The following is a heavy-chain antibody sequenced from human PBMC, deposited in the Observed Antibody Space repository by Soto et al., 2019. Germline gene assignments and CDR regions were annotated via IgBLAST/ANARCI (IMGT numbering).Heavy chain of an antibody. D-gene: IGHD2-15*01. CDR1: GFTFSYG. CDR3: AKLVIGYCSGNTCDDY. CDR2: ISYDSSNK. J-gene: IGHJ4*02. Sequence: VQLLESGGGLIQPGGSLRLSCAASGFTFSYGIHWLRQAPGKGLEWVAYISYDSSNKFYGDSVKGRFTISRDNSKNTLFLQMTSLRAEGTAVYYCAKLVIGYCSGNTCDDYWGQGTLVAVSS. V-gene: IGHV3-30*18.